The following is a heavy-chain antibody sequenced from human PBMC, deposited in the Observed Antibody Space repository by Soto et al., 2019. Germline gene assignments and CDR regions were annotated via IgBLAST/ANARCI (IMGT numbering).Heavy chain of an antibody. CDR1: GFTFGAYT. CDR3: ARDGYSGRSDGFDI. V-gene: IGHV3-30-3*01. J-gene: IGHJ3*02. CDR2: ISYDGNNE. D-gene: IGHD1-26*01. Sequence: QVQLVESGGGVVQPGRSLRLSCAASGFTFGAYTMHWVRQPPGKGLEWVAVISYDGNNERYTDPVRGRFTVSRDNSKSTLYLQMNSLKSEDMAVYYCARDGYSGRSDGFDIWGQGTMVTVSS.